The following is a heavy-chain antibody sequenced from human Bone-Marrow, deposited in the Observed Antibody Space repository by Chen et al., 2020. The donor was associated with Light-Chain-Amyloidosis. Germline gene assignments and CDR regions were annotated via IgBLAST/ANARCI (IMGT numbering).Heavy chain of an antibody. D-gene: IGHD1-20*01. V-gene: IGHV3-7*03. CDR3: ARYTNWSSLHYYYGMDV. CDR1: GFTFSSRW. J-gene: IGHJ6*02. Sequence: EVQLVESGGGLVQPGGSLRLSCAASGFTFSSRWMSWVRQAPGKGLEWVANINQDGSEAYYVDSVKDRFTISRDDAKNSLYLQMISLSAEDTAVYYCARYTNWSSLHYYYGMDVWGQGTTVTVSS. CDR2: INQDGSEA.